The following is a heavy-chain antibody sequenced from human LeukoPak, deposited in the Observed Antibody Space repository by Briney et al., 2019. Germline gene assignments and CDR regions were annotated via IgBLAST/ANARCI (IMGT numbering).Heavy chain of an antibody. CDR3: ASVTSITIFGVVSSWFDP. CDR1: GSIFTSYW. J-gene: IGHJ5*02. Sequence: GASLQISCKGSGSIFTSYWIGWVRQLPGKGLEWMGIIYPGDSDTRYSPSFQGQVTISADKSISTAYLQWSSLKASDTAMYYCASVTSITIFGVVSSWFDPWGQGTLVTVSS. CDR2: IYPGDSDT. D-gene: IGHD3-3*01. V-gene: IGHV5-51*01.